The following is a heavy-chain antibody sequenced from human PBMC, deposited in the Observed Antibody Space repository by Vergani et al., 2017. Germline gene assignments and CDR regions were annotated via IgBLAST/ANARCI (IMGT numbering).Heavy chain of an antibody. CDR3: ARSRPYCTSGSCPAI. J-gene: IGHJ4*02. CDR2: IHTGGST. V-gene: IGHV4-61*02. D-gene: IGHD2-15*01. Sequence: QVKLQESGPGLLKPSQTLSLTCTVSGESIRSGSHYWSWIRQLAGKGPEWIGHIHTGGSTDLNPSFKSRVSISVDTSKSHFSLKLNSVTVADTAVYYCARSRPYCTSGSCPAIWGQGTLVTVSS. CDR1: GESIRSGSHY.